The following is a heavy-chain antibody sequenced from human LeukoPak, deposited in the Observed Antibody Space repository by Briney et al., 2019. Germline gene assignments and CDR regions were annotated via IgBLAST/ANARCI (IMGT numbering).Heavy chain of an antibody. D-gene: IGHD2-21*01. CDR1: GFTFSSYW. V-gene: IGHV3-74*01. CDR2: INSDGSST. J-gene: IGHJ5*02. CDR3: ARDRHGEPVVH. Sequence: GGSLRLSCAASGFTFSSYWMHWVRQAPGKGLVWVSRINSDGSSTSYADSVKGQFTISRDNAKNTLYQQMNSLRAEDTAVYYCARDRHGEPVVHWGQGTLVTVSS.